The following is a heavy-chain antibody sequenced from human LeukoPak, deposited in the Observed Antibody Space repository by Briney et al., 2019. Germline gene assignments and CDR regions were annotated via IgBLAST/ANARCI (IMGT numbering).Heavy chain of an antibody. Sequence: PGGSLRLSCAASGFTVSTNYMSWVSQAPGHGLEWFSVIYSGVNTYYADSVKGPFTISRDNSKNALFLQMNSLGAEDTAVYYCARGLAVPDSYYFDDWGQGTLVTVSS. D-gene: IGHD6-19*01. CDR3: ARGLAVPDSYYFDD. CDR1: GFTVSTNY. V-gene: IGHV3-53*01. CDR2: IYSGVNT. J-gene: IGHJ4*02.